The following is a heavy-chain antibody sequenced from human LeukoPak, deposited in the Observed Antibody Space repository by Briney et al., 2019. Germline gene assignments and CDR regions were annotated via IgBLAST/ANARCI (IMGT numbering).Heavy chain of an antibody. D-gene: IGHD1/OR15-1a*01. CDR2: INPNSGDT. J-gene: IGHJ4*02. CDR3: AREEQYNNFFDY. CDR1: GYTLTDSY. V-gene: IGHV1-2*02. Sequence: GASVKVSCKASGYTLTDSYIHWVRQAPGQGLEWMGWINPNSGDTTYAQKFQGRVTMTRDTSISSAYMDLSRLNSDDTAVYFCAREEQYNNFFDYWGPGTLVTVSS.